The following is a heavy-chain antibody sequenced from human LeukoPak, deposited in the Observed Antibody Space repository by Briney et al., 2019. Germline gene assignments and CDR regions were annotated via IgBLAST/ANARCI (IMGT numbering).Heavy chain of an antibody. V-gene: IGHV3-74*01. J-gene: IGHJ4*02. CDR1: GFIFNGHW. Sequence: GESLRLSCAASGFIFNGHWMHWVRQAPGKGPMWGSHIFGDGSSTNYADSVKGRFTISRDNAKNTLYLQMNSLRAEDTAVYYCTRDVGFCSGGRCFPSGPADYWGQGTLVTVSS. CDR3: TRDVGFCSGGRCFPSGPADY. CDR2: IFGDGSST. D-gene: IGHD2-15*01.